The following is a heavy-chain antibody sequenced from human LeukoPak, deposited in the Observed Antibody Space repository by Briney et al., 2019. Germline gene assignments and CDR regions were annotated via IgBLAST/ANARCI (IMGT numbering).Heavy chain of an antibody. Sequence: SATLSLTCTVSGYSISSGYYWGWIRQPPGKRLEWVGSIHSSGNTYYSPTLKSRVTISVDTSKNQFSLNLTSVTAADTAVYYCAREKELVPFDYWGQGTLVTVSS. J-gene: IGHJ4*02. V-gene: IGHV4-38-2*02. CDR1: GYSISSGYY. D-gene: IGHD6-13*01. CDR2: IHSSGNT. CDR3: AREKELVPFDY.